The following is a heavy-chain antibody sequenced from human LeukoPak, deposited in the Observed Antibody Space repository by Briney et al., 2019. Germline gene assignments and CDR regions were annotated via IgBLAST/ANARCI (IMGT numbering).Heavy chain of an antibody. CDR2: ISGSGGST. Sequence: GGSLRLSCAASGFTFSSYAMSWVRQAPGKGLEWVSAISGSGGSTYYADSVKDRFTISRDNSKNTLYLQMSSLRAEDTAVYYCAKRYYDFWSGYWFSDYWGQGTLVTVSS. D-gene: IGHD3-3*01. CDR3: AKRYYDFWSGYWFSDY. J-gene: IGHJ4*02. CDR1: GFTFSSYA. V-gene: IGHV3-23*01.